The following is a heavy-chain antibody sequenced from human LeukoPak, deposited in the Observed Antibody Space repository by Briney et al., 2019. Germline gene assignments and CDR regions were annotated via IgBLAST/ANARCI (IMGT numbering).Heavy chain of an antibody. Sequence: ASVKVSCKASGYTFTSYDINWVRQAPGQGLEWMGGIIPLFRAANSAQKFQGRVTITADESTHTAYMELSSLTSEDTAVYYCARDPPYYDSSSYKPDWGQGTLVTVSS. V-gene: IGHV1-69*13. CDR3: ARDPPYYDSSSYKPD. CDR1: GYTFTSYD. D-gene: IGHD3-22*01. CDR2: IIPLFRAA. J-gene: IGHJ4*02.